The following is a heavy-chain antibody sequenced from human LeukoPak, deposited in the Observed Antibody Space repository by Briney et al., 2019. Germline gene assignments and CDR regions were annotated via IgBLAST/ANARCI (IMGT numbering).Heavy chain of an antibody. CDR2: IYYSGST. CDR3: ATEASLGELSLGLVD. CDR1: GGSISSYY. Sequence: SETLSLTCTVSGGSISSYYWSWIRRPPGKGLEWIGYIYYSGSTNYNPSLKSRVTISVDTSKNQFSLKLSSVTAADTAVYYCATEASLGELSLGLVDWGQGTLVTVSS. J-gene: IGHJ4*02. D-gene: IGHD3-16*02. V-gene: IGHV4-59*01.